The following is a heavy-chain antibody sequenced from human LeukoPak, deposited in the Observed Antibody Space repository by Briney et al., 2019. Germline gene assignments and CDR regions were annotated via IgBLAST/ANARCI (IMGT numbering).Heavy chain of an antibody. CDR3: AKDSPSTH. D-gene: IGHD1-1*01. CDR1: GFIFSSYG. V-gene: IGHV3-30*18. J-gene: IGHJ4*02. CDR2: ISYDGSNK. Sequence: GRSLRLSCAASGFIFSSYGMHWVRQAPGKGLEWVAVISYDGSNKYYADSVKGRFTISRDNSKNTLYLQMNSLRAEDTAVYYCAKDSPSTHWGQGTLVTVSS.